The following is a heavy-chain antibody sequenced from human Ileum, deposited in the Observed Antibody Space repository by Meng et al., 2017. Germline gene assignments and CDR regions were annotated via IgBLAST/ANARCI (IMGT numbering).Heavy chain of an antibody. CDR2: ISGNGVNT. Sequence: GGSLRPSCAGSGCTFSSHSIHWVRQVPGKGLEYVSAISGNGVNTYYADSVEGRFTISRDDSKNTLYIQMGSLRTEDMAVYYCARSGCSGGSCYAFDIWGQGTMVTVSS. CDR3: ARSGCSGGSCYAFDI. J-gene: IGHJ3*02. D-gene: IGHD2-15*01. CDR1: GCTFSSHS. V-gene: IGHV3-64*02.